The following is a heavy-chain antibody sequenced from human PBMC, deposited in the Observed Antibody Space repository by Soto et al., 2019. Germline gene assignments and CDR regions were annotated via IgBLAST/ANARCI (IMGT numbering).Heavy chain of an antibody. CDR3: ARQRRYYDSSGYSRFFDY. CDR1: GGSISSYY. J-gene: IGHJ4*02. V-gene: IGHV4-59*08. Sequence: PSETLSLTCTVSGGSISSYYWSWIRQPPGKGLEWIGYIYYSGSTNYNPSLKSRVTISVDTSKNQFSLKLSSVTAADTAVYYCARQRRYYDSSGYSRFFDYWGQGALVTVSS. D-gene: IGHD3-22*01. CDR2: IYYSGST.